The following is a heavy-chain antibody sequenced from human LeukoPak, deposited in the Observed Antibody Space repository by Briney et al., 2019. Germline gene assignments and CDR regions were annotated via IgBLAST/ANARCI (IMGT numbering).Heavy chain of an antibody. CDR2: INTDGSST. Sequence: GGSLRLSCAASGLTFSSYWMHWVRQAPGKGLVWVSRINTDGSSTSYADSVKGRFTISRDNAKNTLYLQMNSLRAEDTAVYYCARDQDSSGYVYYFDYWGQGTLVTVSS. D-gene: IGHD3-22*01. V-gene: IGHV3-74*01. CDR3: ARDQDSSGYVYYFDY. CDR1: GLTFSSYW. J-gene: IGHJ4*02.